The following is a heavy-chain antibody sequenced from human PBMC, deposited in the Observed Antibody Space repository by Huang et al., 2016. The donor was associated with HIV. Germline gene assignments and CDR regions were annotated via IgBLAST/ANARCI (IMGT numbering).Heavy chain of an antibody. V-gene: IGHV3-30*02. J-gene: IGHJ4*02. D-gene: IGHD2-8*01. CDR1: GFTFGTFG. CDR3: AKGGAGYHNGPEY. Sequence: QVRLVESGGGVVQPGGSLTLSWEASGFTFGTFGMHWFRQAPGKGLEWGAHIRFDGNKKVYEESLKGRFTIFRENSKNTVYLEMNSLTGEDTAMYFCAKGGAGYHNGPEYWGQGTQVIVS. CDR2: IRFDGNKK.